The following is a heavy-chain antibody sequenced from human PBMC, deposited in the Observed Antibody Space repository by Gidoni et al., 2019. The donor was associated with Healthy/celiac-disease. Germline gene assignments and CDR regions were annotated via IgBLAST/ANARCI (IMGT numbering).Heavy chain of an antibody. CDR2: IYWDDDK. V-gene: IGHV2-5*02. D-gene: IGHD3-16*02. CDR3: AHRNYDYGWGSYRRNNWFDP. J-gene: IGHJ5*02. Sequence: QITLKESGPTLVKPTQTLTLTCTFSGFSLSTSGVGVGWIRQPPGKALEWLALIYWDDDKRYSPSLKSRLTITKDTSKNQVVLTMTNMDPVDTATYYCAHRNYDYGWGSYRRNNWFDPWGQGTLVTVSS. CDR1: GFSLSTSGVG.